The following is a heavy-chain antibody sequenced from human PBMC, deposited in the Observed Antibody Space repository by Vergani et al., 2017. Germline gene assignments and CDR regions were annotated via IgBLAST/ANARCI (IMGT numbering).Heavy chain of an antibody. V-gene: IGHV1-2*02. Sequence: QVQLVQSGAEVKKPGASVKVSCKTSGFTFSGYYIHWVRQAPGQGLEWMGWVNPNSGGTNYAQKFQGRVTMTRDTSINTAYMELNRVKSDDTAMYYCARDTRGGEWSGGYWGQGTLVTVSS. CDR1: GFTFSGYY. CDR3: ARDTRGGEWSGGY. D-gene: IGHD3-16*01. CDR2: VNPNSGGT. J-gene: IGHJ4*02.